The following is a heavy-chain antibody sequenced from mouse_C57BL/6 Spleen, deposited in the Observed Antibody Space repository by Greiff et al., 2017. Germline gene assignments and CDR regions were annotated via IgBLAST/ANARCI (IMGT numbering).Heavy chain of an antibody. CDR3: ARQIYYYGSSLFDY. D-gene: IGHD1-1*01. J-gene: IGHJ2*01. V-gene: IGHV5-9*01. CDR1: GFTFSSYT. Sequence: EVKLMESGGGLVKPGGSLKLSCAASGFTFSSYTMSWVRQTPEKRLEWVATISGGGGNTYYPDSVKGRFTISRDNAKNTLYLQMSSLRSEDTALYYCARQIYYYGSSLFDYWGQGTTLTVSS. CDR2: ISGGGGNT.